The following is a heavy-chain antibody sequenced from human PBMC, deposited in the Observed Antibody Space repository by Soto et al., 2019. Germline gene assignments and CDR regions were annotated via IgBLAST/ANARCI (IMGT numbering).Heavy chain of an antibody. CDR1: GGSISGYY. D-gene: IGHD5-18*01. J-gene: IGHJ5*02. Sequence: KPSETLSLTCIVSGGSISGYYWSWIRQPAGKELEWIGRIYSDGTTNYNPSLKGRGTMSADTSKKQISLKLTSVTAADTAMYYCARDRGYRSGSFGSWGQGVLVTVSS. CDR3: ARDRGYRSGSFGS. CDR2: IYSDGTT. V-gene: IGHV4-4*07.